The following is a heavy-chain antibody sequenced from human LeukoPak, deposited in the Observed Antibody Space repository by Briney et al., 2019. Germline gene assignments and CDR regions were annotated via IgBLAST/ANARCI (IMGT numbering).Heavy chain of an antibody. CDR3: AREMEGDYGSGTFFDH. J-gene: IGHJ4*02. V-gene: IGHV3-48*04. CDR1: GFTFNTFN. Sequence: GGSLRLSCAASGFTFNTFNMNWVRQAPGKGLEWISYISSGGSTISYADSVRGRFTISRNNAKNSLYLQMNSLRAEDTAVYYCAREMEGDYGSGTFFDHWGQGNMVTVSS. CDR2: ISSGGSTI. D-gene: IGHD3-10*01.